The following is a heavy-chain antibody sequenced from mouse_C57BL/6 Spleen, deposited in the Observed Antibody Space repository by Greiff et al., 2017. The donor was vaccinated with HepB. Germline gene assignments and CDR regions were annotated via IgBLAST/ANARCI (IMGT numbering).Heavy chain of an antibody. CDR1: GFTFSDYG. CDR3: ARAGTRGAWFAY. CDR2: ISSGSSTI. Sequence: EVQGVESGGGLVKPGGSLKLSCAASGFTFSDYGMHWVRQAPEKGLEWVAYISSGSSTIYYADTVNGRFTISRDNAKNTLFLQMTSLRSEDTAMYYCARAGTRGAWFAYWGQGTLVTVSA. V-gene: IGHV5-17*01. D-gene: IGHD4-1*01. J-gene: IGHJ3*01.